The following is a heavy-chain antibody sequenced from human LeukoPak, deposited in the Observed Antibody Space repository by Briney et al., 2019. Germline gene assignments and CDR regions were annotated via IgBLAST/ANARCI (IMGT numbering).Heavy chain of an antibody. CDR2: IYYSGST. J-gene: IGHJ4*02. V-gene: IGHV4-39*01. Sequence: SETLSLTCTVSGGSISSSSYYWGWIRQPPGKGLEWIGSIYYSGSTYCNPSLKSRVTISVDTSKNQFSLKLSSVTAADTAVYYCARRMPYCSSTSCHRYYFDYWGQGTLVTVSS. CDR3: ARRMPYCSSTSCHRYYFDY. D-gene: IGHD2-2*01. CDR1: GGSISSSSYY.